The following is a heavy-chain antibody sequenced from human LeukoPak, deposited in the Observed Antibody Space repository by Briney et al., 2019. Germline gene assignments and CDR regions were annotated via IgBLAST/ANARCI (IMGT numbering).Heavy chain of an antibody. CDR1: GGSISSYY. D-gene: IGHD6-13*01. CDR3: AGGDSSSWPPPPDFDY. V-gene: IGHV4-59*01. CDR2: IYYSGST. Sequence: SETLSLTCTVSGGSISSYYWSWIRQPPGKGLKWIGYIYYSGSTNYNPSLKSRVTISVDTSKNQFSLKLSSVTAADTAVYYCAGGDSSSWPPPPDFDYWGQGTLVTVSS. J-gene: IGHJ4*02.